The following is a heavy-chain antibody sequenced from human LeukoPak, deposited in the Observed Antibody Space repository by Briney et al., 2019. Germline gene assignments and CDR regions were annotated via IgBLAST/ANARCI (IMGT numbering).Heavy chain of an antibody. J-gene: IGHJ6*02. CDR2: IKSKTDGGTT. CDR3: TTGITMVRGVVTRYSPSYYYYYGMDV. Sequence: GGSLRLSCAASGFTFSSYAMSWVRQAPGKGLEWVGRIKSKTDGGTTDYAAPVKGRFTISRDDSKNTLYLQMSSLKTEDTAVYYCTTGITMVRGVVTRYSPSYYYYYGMDVWGQGTTVTVSS. V-gene: IGHV3-15*01. CDR1: GFTFSSYA. D-gene: IGHD3-10*01.